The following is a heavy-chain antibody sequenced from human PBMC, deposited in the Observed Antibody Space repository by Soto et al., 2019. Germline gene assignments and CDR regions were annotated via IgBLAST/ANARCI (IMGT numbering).Heavy chain of an antibody. J-gene: IGHJ5*02. CDR2: IYWNDDK. CDR3: AHRGSGWYIARLRDLFDP. D-gene: IGHD6-19*01. V-gene: IGHV2-5*01. CDR1: GFSLSTSGVG. Sequence: ESGPTLVNPTQPLTLTCTFSGFSLSTSGVGVGWIRQPPGKALEWLALIYWNDDKRYSPSLKGRLTITKDTSKNQVVLTMTNMDPVDTTTYYCAHRGSGWYIARLRDLFDPWGQGTLVTVSS.